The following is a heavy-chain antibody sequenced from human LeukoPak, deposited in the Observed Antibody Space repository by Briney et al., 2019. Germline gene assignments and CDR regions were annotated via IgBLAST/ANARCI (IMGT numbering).Heavy chain of an antibody. CDR3: AEGHYYGSGSLDY. Sequence: PGGSLRLSCAASGFTFSNYAMTWVRQAPGKGLEWVSAISVGGSGTYYADSVKGRFTISRDNSKNTLYVQMNSLRAEDTAVYYCAEGHYYGSGSLDYWGQGTLVTVSS. J-gene: IGHJ4*02. D-gene: IGHD3-10*01. CDR1: GFTFSNYA. CDR2: ISVGGSGT. V-gene: IGHV3-23*01.